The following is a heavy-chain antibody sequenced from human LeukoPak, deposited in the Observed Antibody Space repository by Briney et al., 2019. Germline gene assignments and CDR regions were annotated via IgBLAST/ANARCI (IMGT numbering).Heavy chain of an antibody. CDR3: ATMADSTRGFG. V-gene: IGHV1-2*06. D-gene: IGHD3-22*01. CDR2: INPNSGGT. CDR1: GYTFTGYY. Sequence: ASVKVSCKASGYTFTGYYMHWVRQAPGQGLEWMGRINPNSGGTNYAQKFQGRVTMTRDTSISTAYMELSRLRSEDTAVYYCATMADSTRGFGWGQGTLVTVSS. J-gene: IGHJ4*02.